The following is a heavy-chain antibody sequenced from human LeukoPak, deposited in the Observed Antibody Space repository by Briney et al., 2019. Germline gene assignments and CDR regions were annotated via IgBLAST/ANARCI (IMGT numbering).Heavy chain of an antibody. CDR3: AKDRRYDSSGYYSSYFDY. Sequence: GSLRLSCAASGFTFSSYAMSWVRQAPGKGLEWVSAISGSGGSTYYADSVKGRFTISRDNSKNTLYLQMNSLRAEDTAVYYCAKDRRYDSSGYYSSYFDYWGQGTLVTVSS. CDR2: ISGSGGST. V-gene: IGHV3-23*01. J-gene: IGHJ4*02. CDR1: GFTFSSYA. D-gene: IGHD3-22*01.